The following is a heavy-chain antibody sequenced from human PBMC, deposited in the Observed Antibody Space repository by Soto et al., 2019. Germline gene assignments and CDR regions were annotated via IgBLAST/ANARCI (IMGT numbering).Heavy chain of an antibody. CDR3: VKDGLVIVLVGSLFGMDV. Sequence: QVQLVESGGGVVQPGRSLRLSCAASGFTFSNYGMHWVRQTPGKGLEWVAVISYDGNDKYYGDSVKGRFTISRDSSKNTLYLQMNRLRAEDTAVYYCVKDGLVIVLVGSLFGMDVWGQGTTVVVSS. J-gene: IGHJ6*02. D-gene: IGHD3-16*02. V-gene: IGHV3-30*18. CDR2: ISYDGNDK. CDR1: GFTFSNYG.